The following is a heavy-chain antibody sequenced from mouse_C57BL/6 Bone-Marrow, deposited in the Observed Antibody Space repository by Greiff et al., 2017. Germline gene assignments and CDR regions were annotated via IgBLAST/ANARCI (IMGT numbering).Heavy chain of an antibody. J-gene: IGHJ1*03. Sequence: QVQLQQPGAELVKPGASVKLSCKASGYTFTSYWMHWVKQRPGQGLEWIGMIHPNSGSTNYNEKVKSKATLTVDKSSSTAYMQLSILTSEDSAVYYCARGDYYGSSWYFDVWGTGTTVTVSS. V-gene: IGHV1-64*01. CDR2: IHPNSGST. CDR1: GYTFTSYW. D-gene: IGHD1-1*01. CDR3: ARGDYYGSSWYFDV.